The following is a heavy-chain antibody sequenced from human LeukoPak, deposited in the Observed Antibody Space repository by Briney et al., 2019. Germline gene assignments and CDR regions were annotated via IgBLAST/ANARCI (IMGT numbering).Heavy chain of an antibody. D-gene: IGHD6-13*01. CDR2: IYYSGST. J-gene: IGHJ6*03. Sequence: PSETLSLTCTVSGGSISSYYWSWIRQPPGKGLEWIGYIYYSGSTNSNPSLKSRVTISVDTSKNQFSLKLSSVTAADTAVYYCARVEAAAGTNSYYYYYYYMDVWGKGTTVTVSS. CDR1: GGSISSYY. V-gene: IGHV4-59*01. CDR3: ARVEAAAGTNSYYYYYYYMDV.